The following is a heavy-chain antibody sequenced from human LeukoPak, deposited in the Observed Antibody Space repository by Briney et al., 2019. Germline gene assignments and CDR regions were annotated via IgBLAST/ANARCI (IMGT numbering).Heavy chain of an antibody. CDR1: GFTFSSYI. J-gene: IGHJ4*02. CDR3: ARLGRGSSWSYDY. V-gene: IGHV3-21*01. D-gene: IGHD6-13*01. CDR2: ISSSSSYI. Sequence: GGSLRLSCAASGFTFSSYIMNWVRQAPGKGLEWVSSISSSSSYIYYADSVKGRFTISRNNAKNSLYLQMNSLRAEDTAVYYCARLGRGSSWSYDYWGQGTLVTVSS.